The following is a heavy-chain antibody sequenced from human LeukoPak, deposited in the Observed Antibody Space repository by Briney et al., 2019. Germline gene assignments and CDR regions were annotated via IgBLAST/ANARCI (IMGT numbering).Heavy chain of an antibody. V-gene: IGHV1-2*06. CDR1: GYTFTGYY. CDR3: ARGLLQITFGGVIVMGNMRYYYYYYMDV. D-gene: IGHD3-16*02. CDR2: INPNSGGT. Sequence: GASVKVSCKASGYTFTGYYMHWVRQAPGQGLEWMGRINPNSGGTNYAQKFQGRVTMTRDTSISTAYMELSRLRSDDTAVYYCARGLLQITFGGVIVMGNMRYYYYYYMDVWGKGTTVTVFS. J-gene: IGHJ6*03.